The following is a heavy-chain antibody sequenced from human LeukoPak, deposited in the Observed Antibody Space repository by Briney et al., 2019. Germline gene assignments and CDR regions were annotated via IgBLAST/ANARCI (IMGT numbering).Heavy chain of an antibody. CDR3: ATTSGYRNNYYYYIDV. CDR1: GVSISNTVYY. Sequence: PSETLSLTCTVSGVSISNTVYYWGWIRQAPGKGLEWIGTSFDGGNSYYNPSLKSRVTMSVDGSKNQFSLTLASVTAADTAVDYCATTSGYRNNYYYYIDVWGKGTTVTVSS. J-gene: IGHJ6*03. D-gene: IGHD3-22*01. V-gene: IGHV4-39*01. CDR2: SFDGGNS.